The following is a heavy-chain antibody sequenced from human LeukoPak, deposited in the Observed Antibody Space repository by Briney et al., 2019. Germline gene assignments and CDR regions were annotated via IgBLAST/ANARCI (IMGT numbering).Heavy chain of an antibody. CDR3: AKSNGYGLVDI. D-gene: IGHD3-10*01. V-gene: IGHV4-59*12. CDR1: GGSISTYY. CDR2: IFYSGST. J-gene: IGHJ3*02. Sequence: PSETLSLTCTVSGGSISTYYWSWIRQPPGKGLEWIGNIFYSGSTYYSPSLKSRVTISLDTSRNQFSLKLNSVTAADTAVYYCAKSNGYGLVDIWGQGTMVTVSS.